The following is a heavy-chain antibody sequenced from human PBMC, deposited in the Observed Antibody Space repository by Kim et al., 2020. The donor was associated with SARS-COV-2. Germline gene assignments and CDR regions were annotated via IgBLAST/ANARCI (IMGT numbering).Heavy chain of an antibody. J-gene: IGHJ4*02. CDR2: INHSGST. CDR1: GGSFSGYY. Sequence: SETLSLTCAVYGGSFSGYYWSWIRQPPGKGLEWIGEINHSGSTNYNPSLKSRVTISVDTSKNQFSLKLSSVTAADTAVYYCATSSPSPRVSSSWYLIAYWGQGTLVTVSS. CDR3: ATSSPSPRVSSSWYLIAY. D-gene: IGHD6-13*01. V-gene: IGHV4-34*01.